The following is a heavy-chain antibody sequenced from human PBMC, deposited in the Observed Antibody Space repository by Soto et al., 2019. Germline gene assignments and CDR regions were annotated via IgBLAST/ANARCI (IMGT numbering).Heavy chain of an antibody. CDR3: AKDCRYYYYYGMDV. CDR2: ISWNSGSI. V-gene: IGHV3-9*01. J-gene: IGHJ6*02. CDR1: GFTFDDYA. Sequence: ESGGGLVQPGRSLRLSCAASGFTFDDYAMHWVRQAPGKGLEWVSGISWNSGSIGYADSVKGRFTISRDNAKNSLYLQMNSLRAEDTALYYCAKDCRYYYYYGMDVWGQGTTVTVSS.